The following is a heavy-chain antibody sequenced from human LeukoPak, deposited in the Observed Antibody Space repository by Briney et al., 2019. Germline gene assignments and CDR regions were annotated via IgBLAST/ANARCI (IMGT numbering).Heavy chain of an antibody. CDR1: GFIFSTYD. Sequence: GGSLRLSCATSGFIFSTYDMHWVRQATGKGLEWVSGLGKGGDAYYAGSVKGRFTVSRENAKNSLYLQMNSLRAGDTALYFCLRGGSPEAFDIWGRGTMVTVSS. D-gene: IGHD6-13*01. V-gene: IGHV3-13*01. CDR2: LGKGGDA. J-gene: IGHJ3*02. CDR3: LRGGSPEAFDI.